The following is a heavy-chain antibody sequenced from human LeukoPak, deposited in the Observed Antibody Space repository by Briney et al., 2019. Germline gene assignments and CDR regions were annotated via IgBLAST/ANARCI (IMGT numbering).Heavy chain of an antibody. V-gene: IGHV4-39*01. J-gene: IGHJ4*02. CDR2: IYYSGST. CDR3: ARQARYYDSSGYSDY. D-gene: IGHD3-22*01. CDR1: GGSISSSSYY. Sequence: SETLSLTCTVSGGSISSSSYYWGWIRQPPGKGLEWIGSIYYSGSTYYNPSLKSRVTISVDTSKNQFSLKLSSVTAADTAVYYWARQARYYDSSGYSDYWGQGTLVTVSS.